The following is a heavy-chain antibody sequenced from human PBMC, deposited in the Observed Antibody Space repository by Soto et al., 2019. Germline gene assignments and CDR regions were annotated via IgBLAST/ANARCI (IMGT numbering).Heavy chain of an antibody. CDR2: ISTLNGNT. V-gene: IGHV1-18*01. D-gene: IGHD5-18*01. J-gene: IGHJ6*02. CDR1: GYDYVTYA. CDR3: ASRVQVWLRDYYGMDV. Sequence: QAQLVQSGAEVKKPGASVNVSCKASGYDYVTYAITWVRQRPGQGLEWMGWISTLNGNTNYAQNFQGRVTMTTDTSTRIVNLELTSLRSDDTAVYYCASRVQVWLRDYYGMDVWGQGTTVTVSS.